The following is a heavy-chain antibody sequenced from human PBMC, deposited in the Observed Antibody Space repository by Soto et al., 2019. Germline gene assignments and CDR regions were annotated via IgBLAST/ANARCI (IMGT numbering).Heavy chain of an antibody. CDR3: ARRRYFDTLLDP. CDR2: IDPSDSYT. CDR1: GFTFSSYW. V-gene: IGHV5-10-1*01. Sequence: PGEALKISCKGFGFTFSSYWISWVRPMPGKGLEWMGRIDPSDSYTNYSPSFQGHVTISADKSISTAYLQWSSLKASDTATYYCARRRYFDTLLDPWGQGTLVTVSS. D-gene: IGHD3-9*01. J-gene: IGHJ5*02.